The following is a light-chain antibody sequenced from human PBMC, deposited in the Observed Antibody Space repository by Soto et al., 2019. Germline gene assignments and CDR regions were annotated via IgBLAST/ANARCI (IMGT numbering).Light chain of an antibody. CDR3: EIYGGSPLS. CDR1: QSLGGRK. CDR2: ASS. V-gene: IGKV3-20*01. Sequence: EIVLTQSPGTLSLSPGERATLSCRASQSLGGRKLAGYQQKPGQPPRLLIHASSTRATGIPDRFSGSGSGTDFTLTISRLEPEDFAVYFCEIYGGSPLSFGPGTKVDV. J-gene: IGKJ3*01.